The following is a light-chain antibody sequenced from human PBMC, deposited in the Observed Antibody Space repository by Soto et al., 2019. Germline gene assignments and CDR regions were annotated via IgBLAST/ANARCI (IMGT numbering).Light chain of an antibody. CDR1: QTIKTY. J-gene: IGKJ1*01. Sequence: DIQMTQSPSPLSASVGDSVTITCRASQTIKTYLNWYRHKPGKAPELLIYAASRLQSGVGSTFRGSGSGTYFILTIRSLQPDDLATYYCQQTYTAPGTFGQGTKVEI. V-gene: IGKV1-39*01. CDR2: AAS. CDR3: QQTYTAPGT.